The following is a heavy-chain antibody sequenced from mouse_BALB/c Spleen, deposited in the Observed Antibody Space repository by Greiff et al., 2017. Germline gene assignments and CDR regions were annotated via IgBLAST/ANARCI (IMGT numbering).Heavy chain of an antibody. Sequence: EVKLEESGGGLVQPGGSMKLSCVASGFTFSSYWMSWVRQSPEKGLEWVAEIRLKSDNYATHYAESVKGKFTVSRDDSKSRLYLQMNSLRAEDTGIYYCTNYYGSSYPFAYWGQGTLVTVSA. V-gene: IGHV6-6*02. D-gene: IGHD1-1*01. CDR3: TNYYGSSYPFAY. CDR2: IRLKSDNYAT. J-gene: IGHJ3*01. CDR1: GFTFSSYW.